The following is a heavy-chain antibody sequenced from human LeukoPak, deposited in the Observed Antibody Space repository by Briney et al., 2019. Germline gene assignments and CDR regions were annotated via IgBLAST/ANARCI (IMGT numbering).Heavy chain of an antibody. Sequence: PSETQSLTCTVSGDSVSSYYWSWIRQPAGKGLEWIGRIYTSGSTNYNPSLKSRVTMSVDTSKNPFSLKLSSVTAADTAVYYCARGYCSGGNCYYFDYWGQGTLVTVSS. D-gene: IGHD2-15*01. CDR3: ARGYCSGGNCYYFDY. CDR2: IYTSGST. V-gene: IGHV4-4*07. CDR1: GDSVSSYY. J-gene: IGHJ4*02.